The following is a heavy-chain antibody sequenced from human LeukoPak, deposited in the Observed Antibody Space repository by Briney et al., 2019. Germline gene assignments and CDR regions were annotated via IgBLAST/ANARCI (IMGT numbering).Heavy chain of an antibody. D-gene: IGHD4-11*01. V-gene: IGHV4-4*09. CDR1: GGSISSYY. Sequence: SETLSLTCTVSGGSISSYYWSWIRQPPGKGLEWIGYIYTSGSTNYNPSLKSRVTISVDTSKNQFSLKLSSVTAADTAVYYCARHQADYSNYPYYFDYWGQGTLVTVSS. CDR3: ARHQADYSNYPYYFDY. J-gene: IGHJ4*02. CDR2: IYTSGST.